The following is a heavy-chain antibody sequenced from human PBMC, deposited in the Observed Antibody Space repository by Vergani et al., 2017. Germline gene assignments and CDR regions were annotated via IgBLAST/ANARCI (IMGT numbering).Heavy chain of an antibody. Sequence: QVQLQQWGAGLLKPSETLSLTCAVYGGSFSGYYWSWIRQPPGKGLEWIGEINHSGSTNYNPSLKSRVTISVHTSKNQFSLKLSSVTAADTAVYYCARGGYAYYYYYGMDVWGQGTTVTVSS. V-gene: IGHV4-34*01. CDR2: INHSGST. J-gene: IGHJ6*02. CDR3: ARGGYAYYYYYGMDV. CDR1: GGSFSGYY. D-gene: IGHD2-15*01.